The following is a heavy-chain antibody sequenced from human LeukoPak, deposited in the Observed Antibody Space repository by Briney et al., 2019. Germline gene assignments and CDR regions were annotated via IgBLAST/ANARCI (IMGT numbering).Heavy chain of an antibody. CDR3: ARKAQYNGHYPLDY. Sequence: GGSLRLSYAASGFTFTSYSMSWVRQAPGKGLEWVSGTSDRGDYTYYAGSVKGRFTISRDSSKNTLFLQMNSLRAEDTALYFCARKAQYNGHYPLDYWGQGTLVTVSS. CDR1: GFTFTSYS. CDR2: TSDRGDYT. J-gene: IGHJ4*02. D-gene: IGHD1-7*01. V-gene: IGHV3-23*01.